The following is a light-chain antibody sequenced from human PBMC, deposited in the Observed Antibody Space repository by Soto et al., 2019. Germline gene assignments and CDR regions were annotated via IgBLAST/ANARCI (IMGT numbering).Light chain of an antibody. Sequence: QSVLTQSSSASASLGSSVKLTCTLSSGHSSDIIAWHQQQPGKAPRYLMKLEGSGSYNKGSGVPDRFSGSRSGADRFLTISNLQFEDEADYYCETWDSNTRVFGGGTQLTVL. CDR3: ETWDSNTRV. J-gene: IGLJ3*02. CDR2: LEGSGSY. V-gene: IGLV4-60*02. CDR1: SGHSSDI.